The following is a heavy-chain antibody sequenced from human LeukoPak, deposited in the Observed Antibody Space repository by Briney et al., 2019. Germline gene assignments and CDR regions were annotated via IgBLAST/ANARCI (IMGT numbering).Heavy chain of an antibody. CDR3: ATYDYGADYFDY. Sequence: GGSLRHSCAASGFTFSDYYMSWIRKAPGKGLEWVSYISSGGDTTYYADSVTGRFTISRDNAKNSLYLQMNSLRAEDTAIYYCATYDYGADYFDYWGQGTLVTVST. CDR2: ISSGGDTT. V-gene: IGHV3-11*01. CDR1: GFTFSDYY. D-gene: IGHD4/OR15-4a*01. J-gene: IGHJ4*02.